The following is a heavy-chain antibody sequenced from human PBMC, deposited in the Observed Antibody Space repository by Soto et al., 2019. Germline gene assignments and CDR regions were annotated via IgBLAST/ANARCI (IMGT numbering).Heavy chain of an antibody. J-gene: IGHJ4*02. CDR3: GRGRSGELVVFY. D-gene: IGHD1-7*01. V-gene: IGHV1-2*02. Sequence: ASVKVSCKASGYTFTGYYIHWVRQAPGQGLEWMGEISPNSGGTKYAQKFQGRVTMTRDTSISTVYMGLSNLSPDDTAVYYCGRGRSGELVVFYWGQGTLVTVSS. CDR1: GYTFTGYY. CDR2: ISPNSGGT.